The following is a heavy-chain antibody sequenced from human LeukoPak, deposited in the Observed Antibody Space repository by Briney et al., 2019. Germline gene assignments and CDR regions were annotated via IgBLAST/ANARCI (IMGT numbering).Heavy chain of an antibody. J-gene: IGHJ3*02. CDR2: TYYRSKWYN. Sequence: SQTLSLTCAISGDSFFSNSSWNWIRQSPSRGLEWLGSTYYRSKWYNDYGVSVKSRININPDTSKNHFSLQLSSVTPEDTAVYYCVRGGQGDGHSADEGFDIWGQGTMVTVS. D-gene: IGHD5-18*01. CDR3: VRGGQGDGHSADEGFDI. V-gene: IGHV6-1*01. CDR1: GDSFFSNSS.